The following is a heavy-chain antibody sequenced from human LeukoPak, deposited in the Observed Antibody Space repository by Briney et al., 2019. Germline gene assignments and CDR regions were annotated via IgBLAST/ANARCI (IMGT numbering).Heavy chain of an antibody. V-gene: IGHV4-4*02. CDR2: IYHSGST. CDR1: GGSISSSNW. D-gene: IGHD3-22*01. CDR3: ASLSTHSSGYYYAWFDP. J-gene: IGHJ5*02. Sequence: SETLSLTCAVSGGSISSSNWWSWVRQPPGKGLEWIGEIYHSGSTNYNPSLKSRVTISVDKSKNQFSLKLSSVTAADTAVYYCASLSTHSSGYYYAWFDPWGQGTLVTVSS.